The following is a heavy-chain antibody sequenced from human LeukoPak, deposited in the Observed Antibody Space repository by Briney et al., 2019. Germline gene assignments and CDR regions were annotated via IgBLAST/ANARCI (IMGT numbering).Heavy chain of an antibody. J-gene: IGHJ4*02. CDR1: GYTFTSYG. CDR2: ISAYNGNT. V-gene: IGHV1-18*01. CDR3: ARTMVTAGHSYFDY. D-gene: IGHD3-10*01. Sequence: ASVKVSCKASGYTFTSYGISWVRQAPGQGLEWMGWISAYNGNTNYAQKLQGRVSMTTNTSTSTVYMELRSLRSDDTAVYYCARTMVTAGHSYFDYWGQGTLVTVSS.